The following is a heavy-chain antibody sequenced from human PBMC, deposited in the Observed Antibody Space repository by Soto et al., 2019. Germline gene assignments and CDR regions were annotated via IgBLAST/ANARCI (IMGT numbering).Heavy chain of an antibody. Sequence: SETLSLTCAVYGGSFSGYYWSWIRQPPGKGLEWIGEINHSGSTNYNPSLKSRVTISVDTSKNQFSLKLSSVTAADTAVYYCARERVHDYGDYRYFDLWGRGTLVTVSS. CDR1: GGSFSGYY. D-gene: IGHD4-17*01. J-gene: IGHJ2*01. V-gene: IGHV4-34*01. CDR3: ARERVHDYGDYRYFDL. CDR2: INHSGST.